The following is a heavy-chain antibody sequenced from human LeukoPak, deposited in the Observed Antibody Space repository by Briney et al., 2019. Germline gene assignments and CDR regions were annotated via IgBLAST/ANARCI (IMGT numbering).Heavy chain of an antibody. D-gene: IGHD6-19*01. CDR2: ISDSGGTT. CDR3: AKDARRSSGWYFFDH. J-gene: IGHJ4*02. Sequence: GGPLRLSCVASGFTFSNLAMGGVRRAPGKALEGVSVISDSGGTTYYADSVKGRFTIPRDNSRNTLYLQMNSLRVEDTAVYYCAKDARRSSGWYFFDHWGQGTLVTVSS. CDR1: GFTFSNLA. V-gene: IGHV3-23*01.